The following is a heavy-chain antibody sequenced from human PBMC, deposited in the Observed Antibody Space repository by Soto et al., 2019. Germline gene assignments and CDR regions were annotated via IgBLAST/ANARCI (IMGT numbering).Heavy chain of an antibody. V-gene: IGHV6-1*01. CDR3: ARGGVGPTAGHYYYYGLNV. J-gene: IGHJ6*02. D-gene: IGHD1-26*01. CDR2: TYYRSKWYN. CDR1: GDSVYSNSAA. Sequence: SQTLSLTCAISGDSVYSNSAAWNWIRQSPSRGLEWLGRTYYRSKWYNDYAVSVKSRITINPDTSKNHFSLQLNSVTPDDTSVYYCARGGVGPTAGHYYYYGLNVWGHGTTVTVSS.